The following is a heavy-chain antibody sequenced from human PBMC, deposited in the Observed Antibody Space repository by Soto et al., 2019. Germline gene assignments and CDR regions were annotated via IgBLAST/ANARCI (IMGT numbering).Heavy chain of an antibody. CDR1: GYSFTSYW. Sequence: EVQLVQSGAEVKKPGESLRISCKGSGYSFTSYWISWVRQMPGKGLEWMGRIDPSDSYTNYSPSFQGHVTISADKSISTAYLQWSSLKASDTAMYYCALYSSSSPYYSYGMDVWGQGTTVTVSS. V-gene: IGHV5-10-1*03. CDR3: ALYSSSSPYYSYGMDV. J-gene: IGHJ6*02. D-gene: IGHD6-6*01. CDR2: IDPSDSYT.